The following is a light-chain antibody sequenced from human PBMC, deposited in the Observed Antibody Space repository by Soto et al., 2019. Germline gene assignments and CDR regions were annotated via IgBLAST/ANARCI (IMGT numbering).Light chain of an antibody. Sequence: VTTTCRASQFISTSLAWYQVKPGKAPKLLIYAASTLESGVPSRFSATVSGTEFSLTITSLQPEDFATYYCQQLFDSPITFGQGTRLEIK. CDR2: AAS. CDR3: QQLFDSPIT. CDR1: QFISTS. V-gene: IGKV1-9*01. J-gene: IGKJ5*01.